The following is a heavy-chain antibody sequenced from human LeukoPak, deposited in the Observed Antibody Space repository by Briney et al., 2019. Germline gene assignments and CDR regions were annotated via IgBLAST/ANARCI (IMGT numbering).Heavy chain of an antibody. CDR1: GFTFSSYN. Sequence: GSLRLSCAASGFTFSSYNMNWVRQSPGKGLEWIGEIFRSGETNYNSSLESRLTISVDRTKNQFSLRLNSVTAADTAVYYCARGRHGDFGNWFDPWGQGTPVIVAS. J-gene: IGHJ5*02. D-gene: IGHD4-17*01. CDR3: ARGRHGDFGNWFDP. V-gene: IGHV4-4*02. CDR2: IFRSGET.